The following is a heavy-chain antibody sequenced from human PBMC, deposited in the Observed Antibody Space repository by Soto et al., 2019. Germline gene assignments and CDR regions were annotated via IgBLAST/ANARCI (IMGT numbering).Heavy chain of an antibody. CDR2: ISYDGSNK. D-gene: IGHD6-19*01. Sequence: GGSLRLSCAASGFTFSSYAMHWVRQTPGKGLEWVAVISYDGSNKYYADSVKGRFTISRDNAKKSLYLQMNSLRSEDTAVYYCAKDRPRQYSSAWTFDYWGQGALVTVSS. CDR1: GFTFSSYA. CDR3: AKDRPRQYSSAWTFDY. J-gene: IGHJ4*02. V-gene: IGHV3-30-3*01.